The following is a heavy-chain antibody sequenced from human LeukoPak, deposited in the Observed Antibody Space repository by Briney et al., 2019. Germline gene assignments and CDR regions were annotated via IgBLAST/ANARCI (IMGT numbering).Heavy chain of an antibody. D-gene: IGHD1-7*01. CDR3: ARGRVYNWNYGGLGYYYYYYMDV. Sequence: SETLSLTCAVYGGSFSGYYWSWIRQPPGKGLEWIGEINHSGSTNYNPSLKSRVTISVDTSKNQFSLKLSSVTAADTAVYYCARGRVYNWNYGGLGYYYYYYMDVWGKGTTVAVSS. CDR2: INHSGST. CDR1: GGSFSGYY. V-gene: IGHV4-34*01. J-gene: IGHJ6*03.